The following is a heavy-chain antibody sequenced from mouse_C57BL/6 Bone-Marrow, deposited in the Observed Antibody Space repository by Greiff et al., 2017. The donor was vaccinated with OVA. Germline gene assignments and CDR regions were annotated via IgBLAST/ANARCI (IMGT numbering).Heavy chain of an antibody. CDR3: ARGLLRYFDV. CDR1: GFTFSDYG. J-gene: IGHJ1*03. Sequence: EVKVEESGGGLVKPGGSLKLSCAASGFTFSDYGMHWVRQAPEKGLEWVAYISSGSSTIYYADTVKGRFTISRDNAKNTLFLQMTSLRSEDTAMYYCARGLLRYFDVWGTGTTVTVSS. V-gene: IGHV5-17*01. CDR2: ISSGSSTI. D-gene: IGHD1-1*01.